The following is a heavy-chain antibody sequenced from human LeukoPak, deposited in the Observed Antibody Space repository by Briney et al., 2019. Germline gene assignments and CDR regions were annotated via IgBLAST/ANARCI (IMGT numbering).Heavy chain of an antibody. CDR3: AKIGYSSSWSPKGYYFDY. J-gene: IGHJ4*02. D-gene: IGHD6-13*01. CDR1: GLTFSAYG. CDR2: ISGGGGST. Sequence: GGSLRLSCVASGLTFSAYGMSWIRQSPDKGLEWVSAISGGGGSTYYADSAQGRFTISRDNSKNTLYLQMNSLRAEDTAVYYCAKIGYSSSWSPKGYYFDYWGQGTLVTVSS. V-gene: IGHV3-23*01.